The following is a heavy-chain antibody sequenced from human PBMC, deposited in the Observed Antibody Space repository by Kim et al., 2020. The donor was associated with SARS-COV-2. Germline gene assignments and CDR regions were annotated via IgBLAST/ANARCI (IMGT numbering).Heavy chain of an antibody. CDR1: GYTFTSYG. V-gene: IGHV1-18*04. CDR3: ARDCSSTSCYYYYYYGMDV. Sequence: ASVKVSCKASGYTFTSYGISWVRQAPGQGLEWMGWISAYNGNTNYAQKLQGRVTMTPDTSTSTAYMELRSLRSDDTAVYYCARDCSSTSCYYYYYYGMDVWGQGTTVTVSS. D-gene: IGHD2-2*01. CDR2: ISAYNGNT. J-gene: IGHJ6*02.